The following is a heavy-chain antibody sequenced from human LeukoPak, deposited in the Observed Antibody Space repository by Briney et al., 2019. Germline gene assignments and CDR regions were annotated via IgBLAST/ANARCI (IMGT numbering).Heavy chain of an antibody. CDR1: GGSFSGYY. V-gene: IGHV4-34*01. J-gene: IGHJ4*02. CDR2: INHSGST. D-gene: IGHD5-18*01. Sequence: SETLSLTCAVYGGSFSGYYWSWIHQPPGKGLEWIGEINHSGSTNYNPSLKSRVTISVDTSKNQFSLKLSSVTAADTAVYYCARLQLWPLNFDYWGQGTLVTVSS. CDR3: ARLQLWPLNFDY.